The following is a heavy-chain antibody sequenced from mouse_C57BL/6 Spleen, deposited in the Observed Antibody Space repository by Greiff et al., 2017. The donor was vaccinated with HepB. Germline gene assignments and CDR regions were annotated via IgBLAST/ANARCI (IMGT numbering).Heavy chain of an antibody. D-gene: IGHD1-1*01. Sequence: VQLVESGAELVRPGASVKLSCKASGYTFTDYYINWVKQRPGQGLEWIARIYPGSGNTYYNEKFKGKATLTAEKSSSTAYMQLSSLTSEDSAVYFCARERITTVEYAMDYWGQGTSVTVSS. CDR3: ARERITTVEYAMDY. V-gene: IGHV1-76*01. CDR2: IYPGSGNT. J-gene: IGHJ4*01. CDR1: GYTFTDYY.